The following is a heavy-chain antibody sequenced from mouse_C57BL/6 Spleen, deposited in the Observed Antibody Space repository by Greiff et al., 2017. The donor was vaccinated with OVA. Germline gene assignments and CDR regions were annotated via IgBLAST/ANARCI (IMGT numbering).Heavy chain of an antibody. V-gene: IGHV5-9-1*02. CDR1: GFTFSSYA. CDR2: ISSGGDYI. J-gene: IGHJ2*01. D-gene: IGHD1-1*01. Sequence: EVKLMESGEGLVKPGGSLKLSCAASGFTFSSYAMSWVRQTPEKRLEWVAYISSGGDYIYYADTVKGRFTISRDNARNTLYLQMSSLKSEDTAMYYCTRDQGGSFYYGFDYWGQGTTLTVSS. CDR3: TRDQGGSFYYGFDY.